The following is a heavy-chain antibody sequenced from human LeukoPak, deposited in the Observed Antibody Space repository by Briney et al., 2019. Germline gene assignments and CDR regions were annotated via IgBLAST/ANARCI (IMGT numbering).Heavy chain of an antibody. CDR2: IRYDESLK. CDR1: GFIFSTYG. Sequence: QSGGSLRLSCATSGFIFSTYGMHWVRQAPGKGLEWVAYIRYDESLKFYADSVRSRFTISRDNAKKTLYLQMNSLRAEDTAVYYCATDLYVAYYDILIGSPNALDVWGQGTMVTVSS. J-gene: IGHJ3*01. V-gene: IGHV3-30*02. CDR3: ATDLYVAYYDILIGSPNALDV. D-gene: IGHD3-9*01.